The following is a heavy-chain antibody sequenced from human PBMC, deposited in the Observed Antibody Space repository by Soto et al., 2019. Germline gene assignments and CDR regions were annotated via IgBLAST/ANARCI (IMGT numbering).Heavy chain of an antibody. CDR1: GYTFTSYG. CDR3: ARHGNGDDY. J-gene: IGHJ4*02. D-gene: IGHD2-8*01. V-gene: IGHV1-18*01. Sequence: GASVKVSCKASGYTFTSYGVNWVRQAPGQGLEWMGWIRSYNNSTNYAQKLQGRVTMTTDTSTNTAYMELRSLRSDDTAVYYCARHGNGDDYWRQGALVTVSS. CDR2: IRSYNNST.